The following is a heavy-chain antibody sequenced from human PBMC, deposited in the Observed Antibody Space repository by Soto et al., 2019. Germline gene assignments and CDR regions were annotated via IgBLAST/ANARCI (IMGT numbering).Heavy chain of an antibody. D-gene: IGHD1-26*01. CDR1: GYTFTSYA. CDR2: SNGGNGDK. Sequence: QVQLVQSGAEVKKPGASVRISCRTSGYTFTSYAITWLRHAPGQRLEWMGWSNGGNGDKKYSQKFQDRLSITRDTSATTVSLGLSSLTSEATAIYYCARGPLSLYSADFRWGQGSLVTVSS. CDR3: ARGPLSLYSADFR. J-gene: IGHJ4*02. V-gene: IGHV1-3*01.